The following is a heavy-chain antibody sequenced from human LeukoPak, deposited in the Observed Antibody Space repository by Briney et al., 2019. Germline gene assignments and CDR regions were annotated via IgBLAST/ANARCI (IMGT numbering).Heavy chain of an antibody. CDR1: GFTFTSYD. CDR3: ATQDVDPTMGTGGYSDAFDV. Sequence: ASVKVSCKASGFTFTSYDINWVRQATGQGLEWMGWMNPNNGNTGYAQKFQGRVTMTRDTSISTAYMELRSLRYEDTAVYYCATQDVDPTMGTGGYSDAFDVWGQGTLVTVSS. D-gene: IGHD5-18*01. V-gene: IGHV1-8*01. CDR2: MNPNNGNT. J-gene: IGHJ3*01.